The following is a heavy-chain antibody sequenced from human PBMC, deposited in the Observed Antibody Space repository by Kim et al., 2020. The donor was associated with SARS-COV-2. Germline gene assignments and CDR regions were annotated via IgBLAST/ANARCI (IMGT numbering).Heavy chain of an antibody. CDR3: ARGWFAELTYFYYGMDV. D-gene: IGHD3-10*01. CDR2: IYESGAT. J-gene: IGHJ6*02. V-gene: IGHV4-39*07. CDR1: GVSLSSSTYY. Sequence: SETLSLTCTVSGVSLSSSTYYWGWIRQAPGNGLEWIGSIYESGATSYSSPLKCRFSISVDTSNNHISLKLTSVTAAETAAYFCARGWFAELTYFYYGMDVWGQGTTVTVSS.